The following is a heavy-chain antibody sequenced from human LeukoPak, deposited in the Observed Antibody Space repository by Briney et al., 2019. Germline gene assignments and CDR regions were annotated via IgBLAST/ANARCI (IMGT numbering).Heavy chain of an antibody. J-gene: IGHJ4*02. Sequence: PGGSLRLSCVASGFTFSNYWMSWVRQAPGKGLEWVANIKQDGSAKYYVDSVKGRFIISRDNAKNSLYLEVNNLRAEDTAVYYCVSDRSGCYHYWGQGTLVTVSS. CDR2: IKQDGSAK. V-gene: IGHV3-7*01. CDR3: VSDRSGCYHY. CDR1: GFTFSNYW. D-gene: IGHD1-26*01.